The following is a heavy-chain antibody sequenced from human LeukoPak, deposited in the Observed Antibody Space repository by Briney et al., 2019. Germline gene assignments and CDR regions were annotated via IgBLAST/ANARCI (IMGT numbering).Heavy chain of an antibody. CDR3: VRVQADGHSDI. V-gene: IGHV4-59*01. J-gene: IGHJ3*02. D-gene: IGHD5-24*01. CDR1: GGIISNYH. Sequence: PSETLSLTCTVSGGIISNYHGSWIRQPPGKGLGWIGYIYYRGSTKYNPSLESRVTISVDMSKNQFSLKLNSVTAADTAVYYCVRVQADGHSDIWGQGTMVTVSS. CDR2: IYYRGST.